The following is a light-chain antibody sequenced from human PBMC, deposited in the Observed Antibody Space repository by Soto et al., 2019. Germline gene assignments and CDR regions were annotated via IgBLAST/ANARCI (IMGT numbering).Light chain of an antibody. CDR2: GTS. V-gene: IGKV3-15*01. Sequence: EIIMTQSPATLSVSPGERATLSCRASQSVSSNLAWYRQRPGQDPRLLIYGTSTRATGIPDRFSCSGSGTEFTLTISSLQSEDFAVYYCQQYDSWPPLFTFGPGTKVDLK. CDR3: QQYDSWPPLFT. J-gene: IGKJ3*01. CDR1: QSVSSN.